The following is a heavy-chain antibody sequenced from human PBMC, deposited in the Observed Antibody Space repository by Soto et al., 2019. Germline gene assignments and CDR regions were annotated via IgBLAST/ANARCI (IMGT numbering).Heavy chain of an antibody. Sequence: SLRLSCAASGFKFTDYYMSWIRQAPGKGLEWISYISSSGTTVYYADSVKGRFTISRDNTENSLYLQMNNLRADDTAVYYCARDLVAGLFYWGQGIYVTVSS. CDR3: ARDLVAGLFY. CDR1: GFKFTDYY. CDR2: ISSSGTTV. V-gene: IGHV3-11*01. D-gene: IGHD6-19*01. J-gene: IGHJ4*02.